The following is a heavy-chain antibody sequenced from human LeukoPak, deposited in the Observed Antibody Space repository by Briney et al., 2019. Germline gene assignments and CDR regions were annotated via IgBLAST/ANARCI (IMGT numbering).Heavy chain of an antibody. CDR1: GGTLSSYA. V-gene: IGHV1-69*05. Sequence: GSSVKVSCKASGGTLSSYAISWVRQAPGQGLEWMGGIIPIFGTANYAQKFQGRVTITTDESTSTAYMELSSLRSEDTAVYYCARNYYDSSGYYWGLDAFDIWGQGTMVTVSS. CDR2: IIPIFGTA. CDR3: ARNYYDSSGYYWGLDAFDI. D-gene: IGHD3-22*01. J-gene: IGHJ3*02.